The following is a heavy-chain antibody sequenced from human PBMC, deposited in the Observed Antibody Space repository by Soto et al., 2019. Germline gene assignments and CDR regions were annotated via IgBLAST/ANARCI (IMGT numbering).Heavy chain of an antibody. V-gene: IGHV1-69*13. CDR1: GGTFSSYA. CDR3: ARDNSDSSGYAAPTAYYYYGMDV. CDR2: IIPIFGTA. Sequence: SVKVSCTASGGTFSSYAISWVRQAPGQGLEWMGGIIPIFGTANYAQKFQGRVTITADESTSTAYMELSSLRSEDTAVYYCARDNSDSSGYAAPTAYYYYGMDVWGQGTTVTVSS. D-gene: IGHD3-22*01. J-gene: IGHJ6*02.